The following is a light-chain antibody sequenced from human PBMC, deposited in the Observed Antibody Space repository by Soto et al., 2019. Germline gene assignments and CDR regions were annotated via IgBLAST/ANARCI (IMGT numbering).Light chain of an antibody. V-gene: IGKV3-20*01. CDR1: QSVRSSY. CDR2: GAS. Sequence: ENVLTQSPGTLSLSPGERATLSCRASQSVRSSYLAWYQQKPGQAPRLLIYGASSRATGIPDRFSGSGSGTDFTLTISRLEPEDFAVYYCQQYGGSPLITFGGGTKVEIK. CDR3: QQYGGSPLIT. J-gene: IGKJ4*01.